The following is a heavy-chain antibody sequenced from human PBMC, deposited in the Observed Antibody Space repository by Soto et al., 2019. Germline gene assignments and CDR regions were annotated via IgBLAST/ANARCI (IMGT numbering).Heavy chain of an antibody. V-gene: IGHV1-46*01. D-gene: IGHD5-12*01. CDR2: INPSGGST. CDR1: GYTFTSYY. J-gene: IGHJ4*02. Sequence: QVQLVQSGAEVKKPGASVKVSCKASGYTFTSYYMHWVRQAPGQGLEWMGIINPSGGSTSYAQKFQGRVTMTRDTSTSTVYMELRSLRSQDTAVYDCARRHVEMATIVRFDSWGKGTLVTVSS. CDR3: ARRHVEMATIVRFDS.